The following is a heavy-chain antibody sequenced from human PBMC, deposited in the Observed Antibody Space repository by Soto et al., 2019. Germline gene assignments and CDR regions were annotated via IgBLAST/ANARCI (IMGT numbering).Heavy chain of an antibody. Sequence: HEPLVQSGAEVKRPGASLKVSCKASGYSFTGYYIHWVRQAPGQGLEWMGWINPDSGATNYAQNFQGRVTLTSDTPISTASMDLTSLTSDDTAVYYCARGDYGTGGYPFPYFDYWGQGTLVIVSS. CDR3: ARGDYGTGGYPFPYFDY. D-gene: IGHD2-8*02. CDR2: INPDSGAT. V-gene: IGHV1-2*02. J-gene: IGHJ4*02. CDR1: GYSFTGYY.